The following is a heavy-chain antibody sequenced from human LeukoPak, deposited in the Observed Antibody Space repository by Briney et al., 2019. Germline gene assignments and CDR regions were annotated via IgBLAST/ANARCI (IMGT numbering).Heavy chain of an antibody. CDR1: GFTFSDHY. Sequence: GGSLRLSCAASGFTFSDHYMDWVRQAPGKGLEWVGRTRNKANSYTTEYAASVKGRFTISRDDSKNSLYLQMNSLKTEDTAVYYCARVTNNYALAGYYYYYYMDVWGKGTTVTVSS. CDR3: ARVTNNYALAGYYYYYYMDV. J-gene: IGHJ6*03. CDR2: TRNKANSYTT. V-gene: IGHV3-72*01. D-gene: IGHD4-11*01.